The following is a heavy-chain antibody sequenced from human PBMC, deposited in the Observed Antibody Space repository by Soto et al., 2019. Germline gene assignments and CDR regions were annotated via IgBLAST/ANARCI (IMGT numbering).Heavy chain of an antibody. CDR3: ARDPGPYGDYSY. CDR1: GGTFSSYA. D-gene: IGHD4-17*01. CDR2: IIPIIGTA. V-gene: IGHV1-69*05. J-gene: IGHJ4*01. Sequence: ASVKVSCKASGGTFSSYAISWVRQAPGQGLEWMGGIIPIIGTANYVQKFQDRVTMTRDTSITTAYMELSRLRSDDTAVYYCARDPGPYGDYSYWG.